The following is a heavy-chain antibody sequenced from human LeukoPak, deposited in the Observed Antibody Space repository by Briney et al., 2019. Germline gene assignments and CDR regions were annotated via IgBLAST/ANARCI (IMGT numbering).Heavy chain of an antibody. CDR1: GGSISSYY. V-gene: IGHV4-59*01. Sequence: PSETLSLTCTVSGGSISSYYWSWIRQPPGKGLEWIGYIYYSGSTNYNPSLKSRVTISVDTSKNQFSLKLSSVTAADTAVYYCAGGRDGYNNYFDYWGQGTLVTVSS. CDR2: IYYSGST. J-gene: IGHJ4*02. CDR3: AGGRDGYNNYFDY. D-gene: IGHD5-24*01.